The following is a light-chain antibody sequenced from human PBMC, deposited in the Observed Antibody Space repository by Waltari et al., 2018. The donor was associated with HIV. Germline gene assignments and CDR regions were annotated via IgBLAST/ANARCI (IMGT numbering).Light chain of an antibody. V-gene: IGKV1-5*03. Sequence: DIQMTQSPSTLSASVGDGVHITCRASQDINIWLAWYQLKPGKAPKLLIYKASNLESGVPSRFSGSGSGTEFTLTIFSLQPDDSATYYCQQYNSPGYTFGQGTKLEIK. CDR1: QDINIW. J-gene: IGKJ2*01. CDR2: KAS. CDR3: QQYNSPGYT.